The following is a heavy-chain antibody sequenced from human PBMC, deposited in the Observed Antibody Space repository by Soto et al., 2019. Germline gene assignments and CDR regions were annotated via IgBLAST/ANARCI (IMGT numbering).Heavy chain of an antibody. CDR1: GGSISSSSYY. Sequence: KPSETLSLTCTVSGGSISSSSYYWGWIRQPPGKGLEWIGSIYYSGSTYYNPSLKSRVTISVDTSKNQFSLKLSSVTAADTAVYYCARQSIAAHYYYYGMDVWGQGTTVTVSS. CDR3: ARQSIAAHYYYYGMDV. V-gene: IGHV4-39*01. D-gene: IGHD6-6*01. CDR2: IYYSGST. J-gene: IGHJ6*02.